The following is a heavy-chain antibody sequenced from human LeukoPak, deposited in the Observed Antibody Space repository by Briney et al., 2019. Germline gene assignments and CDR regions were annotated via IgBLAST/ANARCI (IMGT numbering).Heavy chain of an antibody. V-gene: IGHV4-39*07. CDR3: ARGVLLWFGEYDX. CDR2: IYYSGST. J-gene: IGHJ4*02. D-gene: IGHD3-10*01. Sequence: SETLSLTCTVSGGSISSSSYYWGWIRQPPGKGLEWIGSIYYSGSTYYNPSLKSRVTISVDTSKNQFSLKLSSVTAADTAVYYCARGVLLWFGEYDXXGQGTLVTVSS. CDR1: GGSISSSSYY.